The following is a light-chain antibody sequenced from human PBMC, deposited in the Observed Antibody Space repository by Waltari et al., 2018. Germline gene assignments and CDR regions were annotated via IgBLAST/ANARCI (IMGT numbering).Light chain of an antibody. CDR3: QQRSNWT. J-gene: IGKJ1*01. V-gene: IGKV3-11*01. CDR1: QSVSSY. Sequence: EIVLTQSPATLSLSPGARATLSCRASQSVSSYLAWYQQKPGQAPRLLIYDAANRATGIPARFSGSGSGTDFTLTISSLEPKDFAVYYCQQRSNWTFGQGTKVEIK. CDR2: DAA.